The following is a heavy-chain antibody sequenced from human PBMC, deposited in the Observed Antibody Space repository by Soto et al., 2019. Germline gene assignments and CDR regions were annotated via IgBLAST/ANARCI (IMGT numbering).Heavy chain of an antibody. J-gene: IGHJ6*02. D-gene: IGHD2-8*02. Sequence: SVKVSCKASGGTFSSYPINWVRQAPGQGLEWMGGIIPFFGTSNYAQNVKGRVVMTTDISTNTVYLELRSLRSDDTAIYYCGRCRTDSYAMDVWGQGTTVTVSS. V-gene: IGHV1-69*05. CDR3: GRCRTDSYAMDV. CDR2: IIPFFGTS. CDR1: GGTFSSYP.